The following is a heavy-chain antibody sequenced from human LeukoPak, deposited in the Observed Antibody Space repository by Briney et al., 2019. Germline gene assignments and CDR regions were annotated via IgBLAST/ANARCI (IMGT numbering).Heavy chain of an antibody. D-gene: IGHD3-10*01. J-gene: IGHJ4*02. Sequence: ASVKVSCKASGYTFTGYYMHWVRQAPGQGLEWMGWINPNSGGTNYAQKFQGRVTMTRDTSIGTAYMELSRLRSDDTAVYYCARDYYGSGSYKYYFDYWGQGTLVTVSS. CDR2: INPNSGGT. V-gene: IGHV1-2*02. CDR1: GYTFTGYY. CDR3: ARDYYGSGSYKYYFDY.